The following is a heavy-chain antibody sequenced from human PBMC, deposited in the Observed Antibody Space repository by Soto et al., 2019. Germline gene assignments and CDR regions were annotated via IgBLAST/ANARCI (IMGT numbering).Heavy chain of an antibody. CDR3: ARMGSVTTFSWSDYYYGMDV. J-gene: IGHJ6*02. V-gene: IGHV3-21*01. CDR1: GFTFSSYS. D-gene: IGHD4-17*01. Sequence: EVQLVESGGGLVKPGGSLRLSCAASGFTFSSYSMNWVRQAPGKGLEWVSSISSSTSYIYYADSVKGRFTISRDNAKNSRYLQMNSLRAEDTAGYYCARMGSVTTFSWSDYYYGMDVWGQGTTVTVSS. CDR2: ISSSTSYI.